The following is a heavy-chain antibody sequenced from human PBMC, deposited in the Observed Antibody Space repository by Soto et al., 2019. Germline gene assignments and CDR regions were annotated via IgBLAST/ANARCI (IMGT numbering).Heavy chain of an antibody. Sequence: EVQLVESGGGLVQPGGSLRLSCAASGFSVSTKYMSWVRQAPGKGLEWLSLIKSGGSTYYADSLKGRFTISRDNSENTLFLQMNSLRVEDTAVYCCTRVDVECSGGSCYGVRMDVWGKGTTVTVSA. CDR1: GFSVSTKY. J-gene: IGHJ6*04. V-gene: IGHV3-66*01. CDR3: TRVDVECSGGSCYGVRMDV. CDR2: IKSGGST. D-gene: IGHD2-15*01.